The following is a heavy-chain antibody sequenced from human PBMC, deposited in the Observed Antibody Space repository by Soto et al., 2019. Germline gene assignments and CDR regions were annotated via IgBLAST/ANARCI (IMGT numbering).Heavy chain of an antibody. Sequence: LRLSWTISGFSVSSNYLSWVRQAPWKGLEWVSVHYSGGSTYYADSVQGRFTISRDKSNNTLYLQMRRVRAEDTAVYFCARHRHPRGTVGATSPLDPWGQGTQVTVSS. CDR3: ARHRHPRGTVGATSPLDP. V-gene: IGHV3-53*01. J-gene: IGHJ5*02. CDR1: GFSVSSNY. D-gene: IGHD1-26*01. CDR2: HYSGGST.